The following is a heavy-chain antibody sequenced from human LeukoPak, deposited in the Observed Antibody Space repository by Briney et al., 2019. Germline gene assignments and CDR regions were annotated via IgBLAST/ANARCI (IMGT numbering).Heavy chain of an antibody. J-gene: IGHJ4*02. CDR3: ARVVYGDYVDY. Sequence: NASETLSLTCPVSGASISRYYWSWVRQPAGKGLEWIGRIHATGTTNYNPSLNSRVTMSVDTSENQLSLRLSSVTTADTAVYYCARVVYGDYVDYWGQGTLVTVSS. D-gene: IGHD4-17*01. CDR2: IHATGTT. V-gene: IGHV4-4*07. CDR1: GASISRYY.